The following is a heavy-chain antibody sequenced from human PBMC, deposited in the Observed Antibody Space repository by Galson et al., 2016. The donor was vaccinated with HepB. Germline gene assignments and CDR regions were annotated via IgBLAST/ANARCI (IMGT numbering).Heavy chain of an antibody. CDR1: EFTFRIYH. D-gene: IGHD5-24*01. J-gene: IGHJ4*02. CDR3: ARRDGDMQPSDY. Sequence: LRLSCAASEFTFRIYHMTWVRQAPGKGLEWVSAISSGGSTYYADSVKGRFSISRDNSKNILYLQMNSLRVEDTAVYYCARRDGDMQPSDYWGQGTLVTVSS. CDR2: ISSGGST. V-gene: IGHV3-23*01.